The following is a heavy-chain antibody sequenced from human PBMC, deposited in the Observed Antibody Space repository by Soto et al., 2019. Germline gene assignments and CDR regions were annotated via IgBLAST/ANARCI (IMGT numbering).Heavy chain of an antibody. CDR2: IYYSGST. CDR3: ARGIKARSYYAYYYYGMDV. CDR1: GGSVSSGSYY. D-gene: IGHD1-26*01. V-gene: IGHV4-61*01. J-gene: IGHJ6*04. Sequence: QVQLQESGPGLVKPSETLSLTCTVSGGSVSSGSYYWSWIRQPPGKGLEWIGYIYYSGSTNYNPSLKSRVTISVDTSKNQFSLKLSPVSAADTAVYYCARGIKARSYYAYYYYGMDVWGKGTTVTVSS.